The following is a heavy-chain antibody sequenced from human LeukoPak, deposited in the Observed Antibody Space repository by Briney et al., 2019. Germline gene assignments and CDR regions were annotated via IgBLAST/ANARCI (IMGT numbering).Heavy chain of an antibody. V-gene: IGHV4-34*01. J-gene: IGHJ6*04. CDR2: INHSGST. D-gene: IGHD2-2*03. CDR1: GGSFSGYY. CDR3: ARRGVHGYCSSTSCYVWSRYYYYGMDV. Sequence: SETLSLTCAVYGGSFSGYYWSWIRQPPGKGLEWIGEINHSGSTNYNPSLKSRVTISVDTSKNQFSLKLSSVTAADTAVHYCARRGVHGYCSSTSCYVWSRYYYYGMDVWGKGTTVTVSS.